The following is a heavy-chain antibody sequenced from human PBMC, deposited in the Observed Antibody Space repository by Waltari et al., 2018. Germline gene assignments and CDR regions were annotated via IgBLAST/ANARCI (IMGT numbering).Heavy chain of an antibody. V-gene: IGHV3-23*01. CDR3: AKEERERLVPFDY. J-gene: IGHJ4*02. CDR1: GFIFSNYA. Sequence: EVQLLESGGGLVQPGGSLRLSCAASGFIFSNYAMSWVRQGPGKGLWGVSSISGDASMKQYADYMKGRFSLSRDNSKNILYLEINSLRPEDTAVYYCAKEERERLVPFDYWGQGTLVTVSS. D-gene: IGHD6-6*01. CDR2: ISGDASMK.